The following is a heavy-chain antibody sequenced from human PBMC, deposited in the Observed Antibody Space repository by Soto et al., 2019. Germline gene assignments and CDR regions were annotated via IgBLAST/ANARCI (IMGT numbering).Heavy chain of an antibody. V-gene: IGHV4-34*01. Sequence: QVQLQQWGAGLLKPSETLSLTCAVYGGSFSGYYWSWIRQPPGKGLEWIGEINHSGSTNYNPSLKRRVTISVDTSKNQFSLKLSSVTAADTAVYYCARAHYKAFDIWGQGTMVTVSS. CDR2: INHSGST. D-gene: IGHD3-10*01. J-gene: IGHJ3*02. CDR3: ARAHYKAFDI. CDR1: GGSFSGYY.